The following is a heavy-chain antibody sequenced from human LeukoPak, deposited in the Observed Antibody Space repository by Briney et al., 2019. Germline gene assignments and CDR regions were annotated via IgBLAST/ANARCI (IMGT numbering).Heavy chain of an antibody. V-gene: IGHV4-34*01. Sequence: SETLSLTCAVYGGSFSGYYWSWIRQPPGKGLEWIGETNHSGSTNYNPSLKSRVTISVDTSKNQFSLKLSSVTAADTAVYYCARGPRRYGSGSYYNYWGQGTLVTVSS. D-gene: IGHD3-10*01. CDR2: TNHSGST. CDR1: GGSFSGYY. CDR3: ARGPRRYGSGSYYNY. J-gene: IGHJ4*02.